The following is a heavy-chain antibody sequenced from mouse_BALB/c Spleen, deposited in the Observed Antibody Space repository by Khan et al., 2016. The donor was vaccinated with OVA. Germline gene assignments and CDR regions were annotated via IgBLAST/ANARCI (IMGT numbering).Heavy chain of an antibody. CDR3: GRGRSYSHRRLAY. CDR1: GFSLTGYG. CDR2: IWGDGST. V-gene: IGHV2-6-7*01. D-gene: IGHD2-12*01. Sequence: QVQLQQSGPGLVAPSQSLSITCTVSGFSLTGYGVNWARQPPGKGLEWLGMIWGDGSTDYNSAPKSRLSIRKDNSKSKVFLKMNSLQTNDTARYYCGRGRSYSHRRLAYWGQGTLGTVSA. J-gene: IGHJ3*01.